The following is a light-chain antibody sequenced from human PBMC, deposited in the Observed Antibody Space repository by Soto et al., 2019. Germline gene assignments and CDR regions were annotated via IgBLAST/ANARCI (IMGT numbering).Light chain of an antibody. CDR2: KAS. J-gene: IGKJ1*01. Sequence: DIQMTQSPSTLSASVGDRVTITCRASQSISSWLAWYQQKPGKAPKLLIYKASNLESGVPSRFSGIGYGTEFTLSINSLQPDDFATYYCQHYSSYSRTFGQGTKVETK. V-gene: IGKV1-5*03. CDR1: QSISSW. CDR3: QHYSSYSRT.